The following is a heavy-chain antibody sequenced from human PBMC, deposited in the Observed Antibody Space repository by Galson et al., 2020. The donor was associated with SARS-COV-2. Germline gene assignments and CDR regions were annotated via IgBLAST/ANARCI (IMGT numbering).Heavy chain of an antibody. D-gene: IGHD6-6*01. CDR3: AKEGAARPGTDAFDI. CDR2: SSGSGGST. Sequence: GESLKISCAASGFTFSSYAMSWVRQAPGKGLEWVSASSGSGGSTYYADSVKGRFTISRDNSKNTLYLQMNSLRAEDTAVYYCAKEGAARPGTDAFDIWGQGTMVTVSS. J-gene: IGHJ3*02. CDR1: GFTFSSYA. V-gene: IGHV3-23*01.